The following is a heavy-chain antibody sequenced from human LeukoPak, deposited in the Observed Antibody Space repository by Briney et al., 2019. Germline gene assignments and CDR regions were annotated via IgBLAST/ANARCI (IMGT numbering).Heavy chain of an antibody. D-gene: IGHD5-18*01. CDR3: ARDQDSYGGTFDY. CDR1: GGSFSGYY. J-gene: IGHJ4*02. Sequence: PSETLSLTCAVYGGSFSGYYWSWIRQPPGKGLEWIGEINHSGSTNYNPSLKSRVTISVDTSKNQFSLKLSSVTAADTAVYYCARDQDSYGGTFDYWGQGTLVTVSS. CDR2: INHSGST. V-gene: IGHV4-34*01.